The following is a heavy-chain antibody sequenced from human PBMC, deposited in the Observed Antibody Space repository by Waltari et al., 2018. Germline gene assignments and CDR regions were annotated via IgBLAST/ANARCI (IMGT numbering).Heavy chain of an antibody. Sequence: EVQLVESGGGLVKPGGSLRLSCAASGFTFSSYSMNWVRQAPVKGLEWVSCITSSSSYIYYTDSVKGRFTISRDNAKNSLYLQMNSLRAEDTAVYYCARDPLHYYGSGSLYYFDYWGQGTLVTVSS. V-gene: IGHV3-21*01. CDR1: GFTFSSYS. CDR3: ARDPLHYYGSGSLYYFDY. J-gene: IGHJ4*02. CDR2: ITSSSSYI. D-gene: IGHD3-10*01.